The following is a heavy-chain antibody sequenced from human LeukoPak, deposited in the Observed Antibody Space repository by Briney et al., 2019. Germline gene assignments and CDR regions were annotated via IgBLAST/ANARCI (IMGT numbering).Heavy chain of an antibody. J-gene: IGHJ5*02. CDR1: GGSISSSSYY. D-gene: IGHD2-15*01. CDR2: TYYSGST. V-gene: IGHV4-39*01. Sequence: PSETLSLTCTVSGGSISSSSYYWGWIRQPPGRGLEWIGSTYYSGSTYYNPSLKSRVTISVDTSKNQFSLKLSSVTAADTAVYYCARVVAAVNWFDPWGQGTLVTVSS. CDR3: ARVVAAVNWFDP.